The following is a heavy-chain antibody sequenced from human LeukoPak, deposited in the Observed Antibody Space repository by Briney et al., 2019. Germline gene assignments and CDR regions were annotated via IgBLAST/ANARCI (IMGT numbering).Heavy chain of an antibody. CDR3: AKDFVTVADAFDI. V-gene: IGHV3-23*01. CDR2: ISGSGGST. Sequence: GGSLRLSCAASGFTFSSYAMSWVRQAPGKGVAWVSAISGSGGSTYYADSVKGRFTISRNNSKNTLYLQMNSLRAEDTAVYYCAKDFVTVADAFDIWGQGTMVTVSS. CDR1: GFTFSSYA. D-gene: IGHD3-3*01. J-gene: IGHJ3*02.